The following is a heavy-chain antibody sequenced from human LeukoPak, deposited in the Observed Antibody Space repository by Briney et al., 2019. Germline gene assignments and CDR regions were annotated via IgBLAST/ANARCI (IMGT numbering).Heavy chain of an antibody. D-gene: IGHD5-12*01. V-gene: IGHV4-30-2*01. CDR3: ARAIREYYYYYGMDV. Sequence: SETLSLTCAVSGGSISSGSYSWSWIRQPPGKGLEWIGYIYHGGSTYYNPSLKSRVTISVDRSKNQFSLKLSSVTAADTAVYYCARAIREYYYYYGMDVWGKGTTVTVSS. J-gene: IGHJ6*04. CDR2: IYHGGST. CDR1: GGSISSGSYS.